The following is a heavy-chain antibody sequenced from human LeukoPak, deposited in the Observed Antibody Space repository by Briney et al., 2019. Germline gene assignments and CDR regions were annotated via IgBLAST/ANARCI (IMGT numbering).Heavy chain of an antibody. CDR1: GFTFSTYA. CDR3: VKGPAAMSN. J-gene: IGHJ4*02. CDR2: ISASGVTT. D-gene: IGHD6-13*01. Sequence: GGSLRLSCAASGFTFSTYAMSWVRQAPGKGLEWVSDISASGVTTSYAEYAKGRFIISRDNSKDTLYLQMSSLRAEDTAIYYCVKGPAAMSNWGQGTLVTVSS. V-gene: IGHV3-23*01.